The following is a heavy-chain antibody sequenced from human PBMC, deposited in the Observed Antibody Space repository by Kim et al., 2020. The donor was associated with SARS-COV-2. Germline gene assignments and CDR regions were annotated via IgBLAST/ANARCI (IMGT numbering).Heavy chain of an antibody. CDR3: ARVNPGSGWYVVFDY. CDR1: GGSFSGYY. V-gene: IGHV4-34*01. CDR2: INHSGST. Sequence: SETLSLTCAVYGGSFSGYYWSWIRQPPGKGLEWIGEINHSGSTNYNPSLKSRVTISVDTSKNQFSLKLSSVTAADTAVYYCARVNPGSGWYVVFDYWGQGTLVTVSS. J-gene: IGHJ4*02. D-gene: IGHD6-19*01.